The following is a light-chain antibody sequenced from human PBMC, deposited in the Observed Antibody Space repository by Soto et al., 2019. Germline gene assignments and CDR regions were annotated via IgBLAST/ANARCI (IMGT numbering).Light chain of an antibody. Sequence: QSALTQPASVSGSPGQSITISCTGISIDFYNYVSWYQHHPGRAPKLMIYEVSNRPSGVSNRCSGSKSGNTASLTISGLRAEDEADYYCSSYTTRTTWVFGGGTKLTVL. CDR3: SSYTTRTTWV. J-gene: IGLJ3*02. CDR2: EVS. CDR1: SIDFYNY. V-gene: IGLV2-14*01.